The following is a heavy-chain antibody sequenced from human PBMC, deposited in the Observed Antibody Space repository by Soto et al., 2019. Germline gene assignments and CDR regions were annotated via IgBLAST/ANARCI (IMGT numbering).Heavy chain of an antibody. V-gene: IGHV1-45*02. CDR2: ITPFNGNT. J-gene: IGHJ4*02. CDR1: GYTFTYRY. Sequence: SVKVSCKASGYTFTYRYLHWVRQAPGQALEWMGWITPFNGNTNYAQKFQDRVTITRDRSMSTAYMELSSLRSEDTAMYYWASSSEVVLLDYWGQGTLVTVSS. CDR3: ASSSEVVLLDY. D-gene: IGHD2-15*01.